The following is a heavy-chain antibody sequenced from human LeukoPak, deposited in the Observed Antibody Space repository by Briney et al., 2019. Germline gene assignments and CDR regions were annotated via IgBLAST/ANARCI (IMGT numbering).Heavy chain of an antibody. CDR2: IYTSGST. J-gene: IGHJ3*02. CDR3: ARGEIAASRGAFDI. CDR1: GGSISSYY. D-gene: IGHD6-13*01. Sequence: PSETLSLTCTVSGGSISSYYWSWIRQPAGKGLEWIGRIYTSGSTNYNPSLKSRVTMSVDTSKNQFSLKLSSVTAADTAVYYCARGEIAASRGAFDIWGQGTMVTVSS. V-gene: IGHV4-4*07.